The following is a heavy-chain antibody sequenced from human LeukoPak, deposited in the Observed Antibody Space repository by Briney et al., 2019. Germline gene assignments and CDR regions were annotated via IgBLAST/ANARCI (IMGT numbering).Heavy chain of an antibody. D-gene: IGHD3-22*01. Sequence: ASVKVSCKASGYTFTSYYMHWVRQAPGQGLEWMGIINPSGGSTSYAQKFQGRVTMTRDTSTSTVYMELSSLRSEDTAVYYCAREKGDDYDSSGYYDPDLGYWGQGTLVTVSS. V-gene: IGHV1-46*01. CDR3: AREKGDDYDSSGYYDPDLGY. J-gene: IGHJ4*02. CDR2: INPSGGST. CDR1: GYTFTSYY.